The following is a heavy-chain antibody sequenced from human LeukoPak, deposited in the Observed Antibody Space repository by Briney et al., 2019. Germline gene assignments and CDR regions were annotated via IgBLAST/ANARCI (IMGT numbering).Heavy chain of an antibody. V-gene: IGHV3-48*04. CDR3: ARKEIYCSGGSCYLDAFDI. D-gene: IGHD2-15*01. CDR2: ISSSSSTI. CDR1: GLTLRRES. Sequence: GRSLTLFCAAAGLTLRRESINTGRHTPGRGVERGSYISSSSSTIYYADSVKGRFTISRDNAKNSLYPQMNSLRAEDTAVYYCARKEIYCSGGSCYLDAFDIWGQGTMVTVSS. J-gene: IGHJ3*02.